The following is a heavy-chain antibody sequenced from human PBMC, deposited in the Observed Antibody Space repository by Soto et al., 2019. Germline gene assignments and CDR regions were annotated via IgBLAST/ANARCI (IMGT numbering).Heavy chain of an antibody. CDR2: IYYSGST. CDR3: ARLGGGYSYGPGYRVY. V-gene: IGHV4-39*01. J-gene: IGHJ4*02. Sequence: QLQLQESGPGLVKPSETLSLTCTVSGGSISSSSYYWGWIRQPPGKGLEWIGSIYYSGSTYYNPSLKSRVTISVDTSKNQFSLKLSSVTAADTAVYYCARLGGGYSYGPGYRVYRGQGTLVTVSS. D-gene: IGHD5-18*01. CDR1: GGSISSSSYY.